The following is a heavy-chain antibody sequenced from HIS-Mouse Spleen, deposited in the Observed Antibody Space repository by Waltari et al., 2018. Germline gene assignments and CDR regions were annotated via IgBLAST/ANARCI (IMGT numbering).Heavy chain of an antibody. CDR1: GFPFSSYG. CDR2: ISYDGSNK. J-gene: IGHJ4*02. V-gene: IGHV3-30*18. Sequence: QVQLVESGGGVVQPGRSVRLSCAAAGFPFSSYGMHWVRQAPGKGLEWVAVISYDGSNKYYADSVKGRFTISRDNSKNTLYLQMNSLRAEDTAVYYCAKASSGWLDYWGQGTLVTVSS. D-gene: IGHD6-19*01. CDR3: AKASSGWLDY.